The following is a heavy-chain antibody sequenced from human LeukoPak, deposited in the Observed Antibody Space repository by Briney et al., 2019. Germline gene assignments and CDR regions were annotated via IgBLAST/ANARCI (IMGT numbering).Heavy chain of an antibody. D-gene: IGHD6-13*01. V-gene: IGHV4-34*01. CDR3: ARASYSSSWYPKSNAFDI. Sequence: PSETLSLTCAVYGGSFSGYYWSWIRQPPGKGLEWIGEINHSGSTNYNPSLKSRVTISVDTSKNQFSLKLSSVTAADTAVYYCARASYSSSWYPKSNAFDIWGQGTMVTVSS. CDR1: GGSFSGYY. CDR2: INHSGST. J-gene: IGHJ3*02.